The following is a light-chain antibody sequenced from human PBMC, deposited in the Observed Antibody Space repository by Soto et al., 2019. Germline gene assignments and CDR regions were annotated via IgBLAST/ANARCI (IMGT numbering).Light chain of an antibody. CDR3: SSYTSSSTRV. CDR1: SSDVGGYNY. Sequence: QSALTQPASVSGSPGQSITISCTGTSSDVGGYNYVSWYQQHPGKAPKLMIYYVSNRPSGVSNRFSGSKSGNTASLTISGLQAEGEADYYCSSYTSSSTRVFGGGTKLTVL. J-gene: IGLJ2*01. CDR2: YVS. V-gene: IGLV2-14*01.